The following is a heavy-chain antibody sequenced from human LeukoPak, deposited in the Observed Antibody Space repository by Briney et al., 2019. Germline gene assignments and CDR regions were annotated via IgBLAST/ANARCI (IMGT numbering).Heavy chain of an antibody. D-gene: IGHD4-23*01. Sequence: SVKVPCKASGGTFSSYAISWVRQAPGQGLEWMGGIIPIFGTANYAQKFQGRVTITADESTSTAYMELSSLRSEDTAVYYCARDPGGGNLHWYFDLWGRGTLVTVSS. J-gene: IGHJ2*01. V-gene: IGHV1-69*01. CDR2: IIPIFGTA. CDR1: GGTFSSYA. CDR3: ARDPGGGNLHWYFDL.